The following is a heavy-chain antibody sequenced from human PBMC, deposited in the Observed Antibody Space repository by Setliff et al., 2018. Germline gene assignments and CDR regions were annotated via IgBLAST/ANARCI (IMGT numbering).Heavy chain of an antibody. CDR1: GYTFTSYY. D-gene: IGHD1-26*01. CDR3: ARGDTTALSPSLYVFDL. J-gene: IGHJ3*01. V-gene: IGHV1-46*01. CDR2: INPSSGRT. Sequence: ASVKVSCKASGYTFTSYYMHWVRQAPGQGLEWMGTINPSSGRTSYAQKFQGRVTLTRDTATNSAYMIVSGLTSDDTALYYCARGDTTALSPSLYVFDLWGQGTMVTVSS.